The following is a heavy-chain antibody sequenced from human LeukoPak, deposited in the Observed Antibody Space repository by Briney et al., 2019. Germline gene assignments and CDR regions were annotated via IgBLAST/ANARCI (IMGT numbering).Heavy chain of an antibody. D-gene: IGHD1-26*01. CDR3: ARTNSGSHSHFDY. CDR2: IYPGDSDT. J-gene: IGHJ4*02. CDR1: GYRFTNYW. Sequence: GESLKISCKGSGYRFTNYWIGWVRQMPGKGVDWMGIIYPGDSDTRYSPSLQGQVTISADKSISTAYLQWSSLKASDTAIYYCARTNSGSHSHFDYWGQGTLVTVSS. V-gene: IGHV5-51*01.